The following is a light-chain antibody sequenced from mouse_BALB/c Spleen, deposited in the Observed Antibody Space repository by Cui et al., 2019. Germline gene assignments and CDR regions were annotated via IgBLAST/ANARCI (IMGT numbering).Light chain of an antibody. CDR2: NTH. Sequence: DIQMTQSPASLVASVGETVTITCRTSENIYYSLAWFQQKQGKSPQLLIYNTHDLEDGVPSRFSGSGSGTQYSMKINDMQPEDTATYFCAQDYDVPYTFGGGTKLEI. J-gene: IGKJ2*01. V-gene: IGKV12-38*01. CDR1: ENIYYS. CDR3: AQDYDVPYT.